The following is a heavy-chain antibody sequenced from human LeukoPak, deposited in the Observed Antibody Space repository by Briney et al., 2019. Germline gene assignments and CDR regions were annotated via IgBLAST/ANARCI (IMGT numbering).Heavy chain of an antibody. CDR3: AKDRSAAAGTPGL. Sequence: GGSLRLSCAASGFTFSSYAMIWVLQAPGKGLEWVSAISGSGGSTYYADSVKGRFTISRDNSKNTLYLQMNSLRAEDTAVYYCAKDRSAAAGTPGLWGQGTLVTVSS. CDR1: GFTFSSYA. D-gene: IGHD6-13*01. V-gene: IGHV3-23*01. CDR2: ISGSGGST. J-gene: IGHJ4*02.